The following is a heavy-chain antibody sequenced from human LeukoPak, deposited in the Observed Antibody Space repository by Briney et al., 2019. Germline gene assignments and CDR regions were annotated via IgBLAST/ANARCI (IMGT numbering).Heavy chain of an antibody. CDR2: IYYSGGT. V-gene: IGHV4-59*01. D-gene: IGHD3-10*01. J-gene: IGHJ6*02. CDR1: GGSISNYY. CDR3: ARVGGSNYYYYGMDV. Sequence: SETLSLTCTVSGGSISNYYWSWIRQPPGKGLEWIGYIYYSGGTNYNPSLKSRVTISVDTSKNQFSLKLSSVTAADTAMYYCARVGGSNYYYYGMDVWGQGTTVTVSS.